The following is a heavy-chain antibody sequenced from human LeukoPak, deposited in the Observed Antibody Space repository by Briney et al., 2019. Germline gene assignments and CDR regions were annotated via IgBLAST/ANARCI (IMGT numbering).Heavy chain of an antibody. J-gene: IGHJ4*02. CDR1: VFTFSEYA. D-gene: IGHD2-21*01. V-gene: IGHV3-23*01. Sequence: PLGSPRLSRAPSVFTFSEYAMTSVSDGPRKRLWSVLAICGIVKGTYYADSVKGRFTISRDNSKNTLYLRLNNLRAEDTAVYYGAKDAGALSFVIDSWGQGTLVTVPS. CDR2: ICGIVKGT. CDR3: AKDAGALSFVIDS.